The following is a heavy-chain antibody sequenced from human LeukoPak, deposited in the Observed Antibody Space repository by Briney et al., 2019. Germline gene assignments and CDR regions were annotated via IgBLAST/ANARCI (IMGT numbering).Heavy chain of an antibody. CDR2: ISGSGGST. CDR1: GFTFSSYA. V-gene: IGHV3-23*01. J-gene: IGHJ4*02. CDR3: ARDKKGIDY. Sequence: GGSLRLSCAASGFTFSSYAMSWVRQAPGKGLEWVSAISGSGGSTYYADSMKGRFTISRDNARNSLYLQMNSLRAEDTAVYYCARDKKGIDYWGQGTLVTVSS. D-gene: IGHD3-10*01.